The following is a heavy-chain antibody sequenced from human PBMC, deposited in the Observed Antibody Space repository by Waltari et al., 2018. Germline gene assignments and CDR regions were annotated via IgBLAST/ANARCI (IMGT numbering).Heavy chain of an antibody. CDR2: ISNSGADT. CDR1: GLTFSIFA. Sequence: QLLESGGGLVQPGGSLSLPCSDSGLTFSIFAMSWVRQAPGKGLEWVSGISNSGADTYYADSVKFQFTISGDNSKKTLYLQMNSLRVEDTAVYYCAKDHGVAYWGQGTLVTVSA. J-gene: IGHJ4*02. CDR3: AKDHGVAY. D-gene: IGHD3-16*01. V-gene: IGHV3-23*01.